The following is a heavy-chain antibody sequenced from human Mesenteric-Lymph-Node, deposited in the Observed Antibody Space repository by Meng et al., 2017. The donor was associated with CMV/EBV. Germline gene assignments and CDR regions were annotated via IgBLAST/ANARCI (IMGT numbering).Heavy chain of an antibody. D-gene: IGHD2-15*01. Sequence: GGSLRLSCAASGFTFSSYSMNWVRQAPGKGLEWVSSISSSSSYIYYADSVKGRFTISRDNAKNSLYLQMNSLRAEDTAVYYCARGSPGGYCSGGSCYSPCDYWGQGTLVTVSS. J-gene: IGHJ4*02. CDR3: ARGSPGGYCSGGSCYSPCDY. CDR2: ISSSSSYI. CDR1: GFTFSSYS. V-gene: IGHV3-21*01.